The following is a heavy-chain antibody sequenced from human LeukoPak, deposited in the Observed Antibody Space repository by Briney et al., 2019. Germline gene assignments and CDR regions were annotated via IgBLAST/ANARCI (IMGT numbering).Heavy chain of an antibody. CDR3: ARSYLVQAAAGDY. D-gene: IGHD6-13*01. Sequence: ASVKVSCKASGYTFTSYGINWVRQAPGQGLEWMGWISGYNGNTNYAQNLQGRVTMTTDTSTSTAYMELRSLISDDTAVYYCARSYLVQAAAGDYWGQGTLVTVSS. V-gene: IGHV1-18*01. CDR1: GYTFTSYG. J-gene: IGHJ4*02. CDR2: ISGYNGNT.